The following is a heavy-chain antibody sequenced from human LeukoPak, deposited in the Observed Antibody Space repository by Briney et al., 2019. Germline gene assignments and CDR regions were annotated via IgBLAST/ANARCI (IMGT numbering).Heavy chain of an antibody. CDR1: GFAFSRYG. CDR2: ISGSGGNT. Sequence: GGSLRLSCAASGFAFSRYGIVWVRQAPGRGLEWVSGISGSGGNTYYGDSVKGRFTISRDNSKNNVYLQMNSLRAEDAAVYYCAKAQGYLDYWGQGTLATVSS. V-gene: IGHV3-23*01. J-gene: IGHJ4*02. CDR3: AKAQGYLDY.